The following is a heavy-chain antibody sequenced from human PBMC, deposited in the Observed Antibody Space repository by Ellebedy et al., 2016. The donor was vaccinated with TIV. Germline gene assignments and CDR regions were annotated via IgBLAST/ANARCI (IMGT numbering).Heavy chain of an antibody. Sequence: GESLKISCAASGFIFSIYGMHWVRQAPGKGLEWVAVIWYDGSNEYYADSVKGRFTISRDNSKNTLYLQLNSLRAEDTAVYYCARDSDSYYDTSHPIPIDYWGQGTLVTVSS. CDR2: IWYDGSNE. V-gene: IGHV3-33*01. CDR3: ARDSDSYYDTSHPIPIDY. J-gene: IGHJ4*02. D-gene: IGHD3-22*01. CDR1: GFIFSIYG.